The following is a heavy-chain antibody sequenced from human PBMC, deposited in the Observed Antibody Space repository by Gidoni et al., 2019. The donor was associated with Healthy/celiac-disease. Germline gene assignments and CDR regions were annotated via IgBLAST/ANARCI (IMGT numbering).Heavy chain of an antibody. CDR2: ISSSSSTI. D-gene: IGHD6-6*01. CDR3: ARSPERHVGQLDGLFDY. V-gene: IGHV3-48*01. CDR1: GFTFSSYS. J-gene: IGHJ4*02. Sequence: EVQLVESGGGLVQPGGSLRLSCAASGFTFSSYSMNWVRQAPGKGLEWVSYISSSSSTIYYADSVKGRFTISRDNAKNSLYLQMNSLRAEDTAVYYCARSPERHVGQLDGLFDYWGQGTLVTVSS.